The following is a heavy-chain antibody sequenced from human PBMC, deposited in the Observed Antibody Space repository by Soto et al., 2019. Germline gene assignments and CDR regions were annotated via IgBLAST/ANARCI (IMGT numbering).Heavy chain of an antibody. Sequence: QLQLQESGSGLVKPSQTLSLTCAVSGGSISSGGYSWSWIRQPPGKGLEWIGYIYHSGSTYYNPSLKGRVTISVDRSKNQFSLKLSSVAAADPAVYYCAAGGRLPRYYWGQGTLVTVSS. CDR2: IYHSGST. CDR1: GGSISSGGYS. J-gene: IGHJ4*02. V-gene: IGHV4-30-2*01. D-gene: IGHD6-25*01. CDR3: AAGGRLPRYY.